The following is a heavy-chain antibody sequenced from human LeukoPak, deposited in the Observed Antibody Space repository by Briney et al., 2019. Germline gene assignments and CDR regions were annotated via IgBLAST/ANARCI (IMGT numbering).Heavy chain of an antibody. Sequence: PSETLSLTCTVSGGSISSYYWSWIRQPPGKGLEWIGYIYYSGSTNYNPSLKSRVTISVDTSKNQFSPKLSSVTAADTAVYYCAAGGSGSYPDAFDIWGQGTMVTVSS. J-gene: IGHJ3*02. CDR3: AAGGSGSYPDAFDI. CDR1: GGSISSYY. D-gene: IGHD1-26*01. V-gene: IGHV4-59*01. CDR2: IYYSGST.